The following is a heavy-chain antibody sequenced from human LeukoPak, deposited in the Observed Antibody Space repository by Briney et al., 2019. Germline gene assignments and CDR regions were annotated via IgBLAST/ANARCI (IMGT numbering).Heavy chain of an antibody. Sequence: GGSLRLSCAASGFTFSNYGMSWVRQAPGKGLEWVSAIRGSGGSTYYAVSVKGRFTISRDNSKTTLYLQMNSLRAEDTAVYYCAKSGSGLSGTSKYFQHWGQGTLVTLSS. CDR3: AKSGSGLSGTSKYFQH. CDR2: IRGSGGST. J-gene: IGHJ1*01. CDR1: GFTFSNYG. V-gene: IGHV3-23*01. D-gene: IGHD5-12*01.